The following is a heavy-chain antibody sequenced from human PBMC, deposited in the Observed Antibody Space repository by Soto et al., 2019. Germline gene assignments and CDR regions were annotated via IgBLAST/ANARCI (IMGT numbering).Heavy chain of an antibody. V-gene: IGHV3-23*01. Sequence: EVQLLESGGGLVQPGGSLRLSCAASAFTFNTYAMGWVRQAPGKGLEWVSAISVSGGGTYYSDSVKGRFTISRDTSKNKLYLQMNSLRADATAVSYCAKSGGASPYYFDYWGRGTLVTVSS. J-gene: IGHJ4*02. CDR3: AKSGGASPYYFDY. CDR1: AFTFNTYA. CDR2: ISVSGGGT. D-gene: IGHD1-26*01.